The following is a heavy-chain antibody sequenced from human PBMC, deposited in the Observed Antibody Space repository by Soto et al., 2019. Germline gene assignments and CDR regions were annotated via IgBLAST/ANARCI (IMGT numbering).Heavy chain of an antibody. CDR2: IDPSDSYT. Sequence: GEYLKLSCKGSGYRFTSYLISGVRQMPGKGLEWMGRIDPSDSYTNYSPSFQGHVTISADKSISTAYLQWSSLKASDTAMYYCARRPYYYDSSGYYRGAFDIWGQGNPGHRLL. V-gene: IGHV5-10-1*01. D-gene: IGHD3-22*01. CDR3: ARRPYYYDSSGYYRGAFDI. CDR1: GYRFTSYL. J-gene: IGHJ3*02.